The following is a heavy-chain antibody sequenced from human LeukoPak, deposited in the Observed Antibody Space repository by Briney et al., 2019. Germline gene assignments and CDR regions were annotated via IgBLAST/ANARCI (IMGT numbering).Heavy chain of an antibody. J-gene: IGHJ5*02. CDR3: ARVRSWFDP. Sequence: PSETLSLTCAVYGGSFSGSYWSWIRQPPGKGLEWIGEINHSGSTNYNPSLKSRVTISVDTSKNQFSLKLSSVTAADTAVYYCARVRSWFDPWGQGTLVTVSS. CDR2: INHSGST. CDR1: GGSFSGSY. V-gene: IGHV4-34*01.